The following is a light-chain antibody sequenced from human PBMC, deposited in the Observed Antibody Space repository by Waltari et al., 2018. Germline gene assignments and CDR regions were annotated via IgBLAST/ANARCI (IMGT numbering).Light chain of an antibody. CDR3: SSYTSGSTRVV. J-gene: IGLJ2*01. CDR1: SSDVGGYNY. Sequence: QSALTQPASVSGSPGQSITISCTGTSSDVGGYNYVSWYQQHTGKAPKLMIYEVSNRPSGVSNRFSGSKSGNTASLIIAGLQAEDEADYYCSSYTSGSTRVVVGGGTKLTVL. V-gene: IGLV2-14*01. CDR2: EVS.